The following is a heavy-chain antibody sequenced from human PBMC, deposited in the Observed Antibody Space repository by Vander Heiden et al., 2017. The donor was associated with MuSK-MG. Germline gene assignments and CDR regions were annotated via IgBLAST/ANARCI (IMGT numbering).Heavy chain of an antibody. Sequence: QVQLQESRPGRVRPSETLYLTCAVSGYSISSAYYWGWSIYPSGSTYYNPSLKSRVTISVDTSKNQFSLKLSSVTAADTAVYYCARLEYSSHFDYWGQGTLVTVSS. D-gene: IGHD6-6*01. CDR2: IYPSGST. V-gene: IGHV4-38-2*01. CDR1: GYSISSAYY. CDR3: ARLEYSSHFDY. J-gene: IGHJ4*02.